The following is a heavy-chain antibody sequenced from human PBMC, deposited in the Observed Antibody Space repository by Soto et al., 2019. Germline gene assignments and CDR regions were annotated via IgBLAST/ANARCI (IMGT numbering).Heavy chain of an antibody. CDR2: ISSSSSYI. CDR1: GFTFSSYS. D-gene: IGHD5-12*01. CDR3: ARRRGVATLRTTEYAFDI. V-gene: IGHV3-21*01. Sequence: LRLSCAASGFTFSSYSMNWVRQAPGKGLEWVSSISSSSSYIYYADSVKGRFTISRDNAKNSLYRQMNSLRAEDTAVYYCARRRGVATLRTTEYAFDIWGQGTMVTVSS. J-gene: IGHJ3*02.